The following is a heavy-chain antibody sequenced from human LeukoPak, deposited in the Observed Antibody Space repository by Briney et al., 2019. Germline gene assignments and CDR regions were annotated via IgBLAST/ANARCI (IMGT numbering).Heavy chain of an antibody. V-gene: IGHV1-18*04. J-gene: IGHJ5*02. D-gene: IGHD4-17*01. CDR1: GYTFTSYG. CDR2: ISACNGNT. CDR3: ARDEDYGDYGSWFDP. Sequence: GASVKVSCKASGYTFTSYGISWVRQAPGQGLEWMGWISACNGNTNYAQSLQGRVTLTTDTSTSTAYMELRSLRSDDTAVYYCARDEDYGDYGSWFDPWGQGTPVTVSS.